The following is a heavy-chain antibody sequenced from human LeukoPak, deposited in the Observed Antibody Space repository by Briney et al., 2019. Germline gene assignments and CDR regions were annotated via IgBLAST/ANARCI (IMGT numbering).Heavy chain of an antibody. J-gene: IGHJ5*02. CDR3: ARGPHSSGYYYGFDP. D-gene: IGHD3-22*01. CDR2: INPNSGGT. V-gene: IGHV1-2*02. Sequence: INPNSGGTNYAQKFQGRVTMTRDTSISTAYMEVSRLRSDDTAVYYCARGPHSSGYYYGFDPWGQGTLVTVSS.